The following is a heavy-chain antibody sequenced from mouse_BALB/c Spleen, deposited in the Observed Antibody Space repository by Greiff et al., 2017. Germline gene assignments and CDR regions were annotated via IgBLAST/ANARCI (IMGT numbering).Heavy chain of an antibody. J-gene: IGHJ2*01. D-gene: IGHD2-3*01. Sequence: EVRLQESGGGLVKPGGSLKLSCAASGFTFSSYAMSWVRQTPEKRLEWVASISSGGSTYYPDSVKGRFTISRDNAKNTLYLQMSSLRSEDTAMYYCARLNGYYVLDYWGQGTTLTVSS. CDR1: GFTFSSYA. CDR2: ISSGGST. CDR3: ARLNGYYVLDY. V-gene: IGHV5-6-5*01.